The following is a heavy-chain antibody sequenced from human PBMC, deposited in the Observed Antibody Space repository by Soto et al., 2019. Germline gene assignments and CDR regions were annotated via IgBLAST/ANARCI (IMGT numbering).Heavy chain of an antibody. CDR3: ARRGERAEAPNWFEP. CDR1: GGSVSIGAYY. CDR2: MFHSGTK. J-gene: IGHJ5*02. V-gene: IGHV4-39*01. D-gene: IGHD5-12*01. Sequence: SPETLAFPCSLSGGSVSIGAYYWGWIGQTPGKGLEWIASMFHSGTKYYNPSLKHRVSISVDTSKNEISLKLSSSTAVDTAVYYCARRGERAEAPNWFEPWGHGIMVTLSS.